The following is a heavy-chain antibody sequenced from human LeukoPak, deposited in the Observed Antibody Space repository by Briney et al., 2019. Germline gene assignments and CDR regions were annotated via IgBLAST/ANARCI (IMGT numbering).Heavy chain of an antibody. V-gene: IGHV4-39*01. CDR2: IHYSGST. Sequence: PSETLSLTCTVSGGSISSSSYYWGWTRHPPGKGLEWIGSIHYSGSTYSNPSLQSRVTISVDTSKNQFSLKLSSVTAADTAVYYCAVGATTLWYFDLWGRGTLATVSS. CDR3: AVGATTLWYFDL. J-gene: IGHJ2*01. CDR1: GGSISSSSYY. D-gene: IGHD1-26*01.